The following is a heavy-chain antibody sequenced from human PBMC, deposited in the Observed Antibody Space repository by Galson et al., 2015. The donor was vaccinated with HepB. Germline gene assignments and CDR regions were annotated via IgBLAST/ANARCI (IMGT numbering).Heavy chain of an antibody. CDR2: INHSGST. V-gene: IGHV4-34*01. CDR3: ARDLYDIGAYTWFDP. Sequence: QVQLQESGPGLVKPSETLSLTCAVYGGSFSGYYWSWIRQPPGKGLEWIGEINHSGSTNYNPSLKSRVTISVDTSKNQFSLKLSSVTAADTAVYYCARDLYDIGAYTWFDPWGQGTLVTVSS. CDR1: GGSFSGYY. J-gene: IGHJ5*02. D-gene: IGHD5-12*01.